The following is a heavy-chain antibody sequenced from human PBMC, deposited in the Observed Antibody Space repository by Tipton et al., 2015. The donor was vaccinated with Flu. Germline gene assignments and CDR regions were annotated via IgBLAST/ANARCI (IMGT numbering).Heavy chain of an antibody. J-gene: IGHJ2*01. CDR2: VNHSGST. D-gene: IGHD6-19*01. CDR3: ARGGQSSGWYRVPYWHFDL. V-gene: IGHV4-34*01. CDR1: GGSFTGYY. Sequence: TLSLTCAVSGGSFTGYYWSWIRQPPGKGLEWIGEVNHSGSTNYNPSLKSRVTILTDTSENQFSLRLTSVTAADTAVYYCARGGQSSGWYRVPYWHFDLWGRGPLVTASS.